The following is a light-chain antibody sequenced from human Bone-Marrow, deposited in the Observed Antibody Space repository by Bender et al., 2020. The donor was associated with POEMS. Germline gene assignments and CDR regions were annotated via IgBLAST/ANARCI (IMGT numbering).Light chain of an antibody. CDR3: CSFTSTSSYV. Sequence: QSALTQPASVSGSPGQSITISCTGTSSDVGGYKYVSWYQQAPHTAPRLLIYDVNSRPSGISNRFSGSKSGNTASLTISGLQAEDEADYYCCSFTSTSSYVFGTGTKVTVL. CDR1: SSDVGGYKY. CDR2: DVN. V-gene: IGLV2-14*01. J-gene: IGLJ1*01.